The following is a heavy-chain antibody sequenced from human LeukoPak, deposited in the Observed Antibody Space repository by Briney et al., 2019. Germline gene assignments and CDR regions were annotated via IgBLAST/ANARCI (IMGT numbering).Heavy chain of an antibody. CDR2: ISSDGSDE. CDR1: GFAFSTYP. J-gene: IGHJ3*02. Sequence: GGPLTLSCAVSGFAFSTYPMHYVPEARGKAGERVGVISSDGSDEWYAESAKGRFTITRDNSKNTLYLQIDSLEPEDTAIYYCERSISVGAFDIWGQGTMVTVSS. V-gene: IGHV3-30*04. D-gene: IGHD6-25*01. CDR3: ERSISVGAFDI.